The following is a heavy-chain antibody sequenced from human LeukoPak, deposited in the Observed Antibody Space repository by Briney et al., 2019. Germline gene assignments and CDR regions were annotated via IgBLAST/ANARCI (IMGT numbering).Heavy chain of an antibody. D-gene: IGHD5-24*01. CDR3: ARHRRDDYNRKLDY. CDR2: INPPDSDT. J-gene: IGHJ4*02. CDR1: GYRFTSYW. V-gene: IGHV5-51*01. Sequence: GESLKISCKGSGYRFTSYWIAWVRQMPGKGLEWMGFINPPDSDTRYSPSFQGQVTISADKSISTVYLQWSSLKASDTAMYYCARHRRDDYNRKLDYWGQGTLVTVSS.